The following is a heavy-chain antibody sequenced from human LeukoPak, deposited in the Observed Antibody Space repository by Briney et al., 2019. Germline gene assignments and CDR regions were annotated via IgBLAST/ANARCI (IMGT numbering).Heavy chain of an antibody. CDR2: IIPIFGTA. Sequence: ASVKVSCKASGGTFSSYAISWVRQAPGQGLEWMGGIIPIFGTATYAQKFQGRVTITADESTSTAYMELSSLRSEDTAVYYCATGPRGSHRYFDYWGQGTLVTVSS. CDR3: ATGPRGSHRYFDY. CDR1: GGTFSSYA. D-gene: IGHD1-26*01. V-gene: IGHV1-69*13. J-gene: IGHJ4*02.